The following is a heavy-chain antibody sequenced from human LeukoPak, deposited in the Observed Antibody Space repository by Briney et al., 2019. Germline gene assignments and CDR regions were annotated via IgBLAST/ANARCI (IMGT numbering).Heavy chain of an antibody. D-gene: IGHD6-13*01. CDR1: GFTFSSYS. J-gene: IGHJ5*02. Sequence: GGSLRLSCAASGFTFSSYSMNWVRQAPGKGLEWVSSISSSSSYIYYADSVKGRFTISRDNAKNSLYLQMNSLRAEDTALYYCAKEGIAAAGTTHSYNWFDPWGQGTLVTVSS. CDR2: ISSSSSYI. CDR3: AKEGIAAAGTTHSYNWFDP. V-gene: IGHV3-21*04.